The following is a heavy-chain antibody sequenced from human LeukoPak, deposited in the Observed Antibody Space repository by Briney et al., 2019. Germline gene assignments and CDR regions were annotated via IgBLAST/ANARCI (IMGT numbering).Heavy chain of an antibody. Sequence: ASVKVSFKASGYTFTRYGISWVRQAPGQGLEWMGWISAYNGNRENEQKLQGRVTMTTDTSTSTAYMELRSLRSDDTAVSYCASARYRSGNRDDALDIWGHGTMVSVFS. CDR2: ISAYNGNR. J-gene: IGHJ3*02. CDR3: ASARYRSGNRDDALDI. CDR1: GYTFTRYG. D-gene: IGHD1-26*01. V-gene: IGHV1-18*01.